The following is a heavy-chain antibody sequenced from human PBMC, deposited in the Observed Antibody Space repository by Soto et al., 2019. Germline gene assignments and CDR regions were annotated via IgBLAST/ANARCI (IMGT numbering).Heavy chain of an antibody. CDR3: ARNPMTTVTTIYYYGMDV. CDR1: GGTFSSYA. CDR2: IIPIFGTA. V-gene: IGHV1-69*12. D-gene: IGHD4-17*01. Sequence: QVQLVQSGAEVKKPGSSVKVSCKASGGTFSSYAISWVRQAPGQGLEWMGGIIPIFGTANYAQKFQGRVTITADESTRTAYMELSSLRSEDTAVYYCARNPMTTVTTIYYYGMDVWGQGTTVTVSS. J-gene: IGHJ6*02.